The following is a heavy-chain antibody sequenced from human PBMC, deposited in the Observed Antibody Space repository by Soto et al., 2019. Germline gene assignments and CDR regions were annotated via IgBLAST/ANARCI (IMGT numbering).Heavy chain of an antibody. CDR1: GFTFSSYA. CDR3: ARDRGGDFDY. J-gene: IGHJ4*02. D-gene: IGHD3-10*01. Sequence: QPGGSLRLSCAASGFTFSSYAMSWVRQAPGKGLEWVSVICCSGGSTYYADSVKGRFTISRDNSKNTLYLQMNSLRAEDTAVYYCARDRGGDFDYWGQGTLVTVSS. V-gene: IGHV3-23*01. CDR2: ICCSGGST.